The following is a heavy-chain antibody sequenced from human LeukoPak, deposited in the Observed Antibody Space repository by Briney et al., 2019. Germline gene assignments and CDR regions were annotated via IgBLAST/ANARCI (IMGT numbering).Heavy chain of an antibody. D-gene: IGHD2/OR15-2a*01. J-gene: IGHJ1*01. CDR1: GFTFSSYG. CDR2: IRYGGSHQ. Sequence: RSLRLSCAASGFTFSSYGMHWVRQAPGKGLEWVAFIRYGGSHQFYADSVRGRFTISRDNPKNTLYLQMNSLRGEDTAVYFCARDSGTWFYLQDWGQGTLVTVSS. V-gene: IGHV3-33*01. CDR3: ARDSGTWFYLQD.